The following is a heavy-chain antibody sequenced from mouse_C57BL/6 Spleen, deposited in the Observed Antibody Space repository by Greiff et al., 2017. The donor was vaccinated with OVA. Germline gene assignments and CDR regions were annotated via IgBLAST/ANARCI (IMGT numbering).Heavy chain of an antibody. V-gene: IGHV1-55*01. J-gene: IGHJ4*01. CDR3: ARRGYEDYAMDY. D-gene: IGHD2-2*01. Sequence: QVQLQQPGAEVVKPGASVKMSCKASGYTFTSYWITWVKQRPGQGLEWIGDIYPGSGSTNYNEKFKSKATLTVDTSSSTAYMQLSSLTSEDSAVYYCARRGYEDYAMDYWGQGTSVTVSS. CDR2: IYPGSGST. CDR1: GYTFTSYW.